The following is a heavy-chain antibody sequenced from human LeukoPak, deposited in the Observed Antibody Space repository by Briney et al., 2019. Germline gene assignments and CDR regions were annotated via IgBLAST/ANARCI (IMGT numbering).Heavy chain of an antibody. CDR3: GRDPNGDYVGVFEF. D-gene: IGHD4-17*01. CDR1: EFNFASYA. CDR2: IGGSGLYT. V-gene: IGHV3-23*01. J-gene: IGHJ3*01. Sequence: GGSLTLSCVASEFNFASYAMTWLRLTPGKGLEWVSSIGGSGLYTNYADSVRGRFTISRDNSKNTLYLQMNSLRAEDTAVYYCGRDPNGDYVGVFEFWGQGTLVSVSS.